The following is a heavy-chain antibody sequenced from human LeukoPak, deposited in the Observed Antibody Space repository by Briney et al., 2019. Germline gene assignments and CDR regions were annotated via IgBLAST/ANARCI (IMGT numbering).Heavy chain of an antibody. CDR2: INHSGST. CDR1: GGSFSGYY. J-gene: IGHJ4*02. CDR3: ARHFYDYVWGSYRYGFDY. D-gene: IGHD3-16*02. V-gene: IGHV4-34*01. Sequence: SETLSLTCAVYGGSFSGYYWSWIRQPPGKGLEWIGEINHSGSTNYNPSLKSRVTISVDTSKNQFSLKLSSVTAADTAVYYCARHFYDYVWGSYRYGFDYWGQGTLVTVSS.